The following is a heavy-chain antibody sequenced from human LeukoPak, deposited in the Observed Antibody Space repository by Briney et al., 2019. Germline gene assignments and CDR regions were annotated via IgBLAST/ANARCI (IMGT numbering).Heavy chain of an antibody. Sequence: GASVKVSCKASGGTFSSYAISWVRQAPGQGLEWMGWISAYNGNTNYAQRLQGRVTMTTDTSTSTAYMELRSLRSDDTAVYYCARGYNYYDSSGGSYYYGMDVWGQGTTVTVSS. CDR2: ISAYNGNT. CDR3: ARGYNYYDSSGGSYYYGMDV. CDR1: GGTFSSYA. J-gene: IGHJ6*02. D-gene: IGHD3-22*01. V-gene: IGHV1-18*01.